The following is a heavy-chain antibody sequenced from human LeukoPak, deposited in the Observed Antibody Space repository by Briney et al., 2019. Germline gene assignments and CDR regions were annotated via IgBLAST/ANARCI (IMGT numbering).Heavy chain of an antibody. V-gene: IGHV6-1*01. CDR1: GDSVSSNSAA. CDR2: TYYRSKWYS. Sequence: SQTLSLTCVISGDSVSSNSAAWNWIRQSPSRGLEWLGRTYYRSKWYSYSAVSVKSRIIINPDTSKNQFSLKLSSVTAADTAVYYCATRLKYYDSSGYPFDYWGQGTLVTVSS. J-gene: IGHJ4*02. CDR3: ATRLKYYDSSGYPFDY. D-gene: IGHD3-22*01.